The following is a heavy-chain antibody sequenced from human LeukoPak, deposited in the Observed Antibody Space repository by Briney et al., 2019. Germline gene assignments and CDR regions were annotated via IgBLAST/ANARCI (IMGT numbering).Heavy chain of an antibody. CDR2: ISGSGGST. J-gene: IGHJ4*02. CDR1: GFTFRNYA. V-gene: IGHV3-23*01. Sequence: GGSLRLSCAASGFTFRNYAMSWVRQAPGKGLEWVSGISGSGGSTYYADSVRGRFTISRDNAKNTLYLQMNSLRAEDTAVYYCARVGPPYYYDSSGYCIYWGQGTLVTVSS. CDR3: ARVGPPYYYDSSGYCIY. D-gene: IGHD3-22*01.